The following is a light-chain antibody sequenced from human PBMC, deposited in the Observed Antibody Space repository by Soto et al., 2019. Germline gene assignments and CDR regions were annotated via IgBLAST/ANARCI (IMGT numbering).Light chain of an antibody. V-gene: IGKV1-27*01. CDR1: QGISND. CDR3: QNYNSAPRT. J-gene: IGKJ1*01. CDR2: AAS. Sequence: DIQMTQSPSSRSASIGDRVTISCRASQGISNDLAWYQQKPGKVPYLLIYAASTSHSGVPSRFRGSGSGTDFTLTISSLQPEHVATYYCQNYNSAPRTFGQGTKVDIK.